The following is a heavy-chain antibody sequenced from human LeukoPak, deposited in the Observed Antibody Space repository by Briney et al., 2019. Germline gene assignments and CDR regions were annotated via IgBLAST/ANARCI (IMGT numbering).Heavy chain of an antibody. CDR1: GYTFTGYY. D-gene: IGHD3-9*01. CDR3: ARDPAYDILTGYYFPPGYGMDV. V-gene: IGHV1-2*02. J-gene: IGHJ6*02. CDR2: INPNSGGT. Sequence: GASVKVSCKASGYTFTGYYMHWVRQAPGQGLEWMGWINPNSGGTNYAQKFQGRVTMSRGTSISTAYMELSRLRSDDTAVYYCARDPAYDILTGYYFPPGYGMDVWGQGTTVTVSS.